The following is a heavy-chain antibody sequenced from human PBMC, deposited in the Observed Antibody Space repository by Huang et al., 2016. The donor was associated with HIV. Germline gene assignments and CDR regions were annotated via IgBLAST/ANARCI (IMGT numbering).Heavy chain of an antibody. CDR1: GFTFSSYG. CDR2: ISYDGKTK. J-gene: IGHJ4*02. CDR3: AKGGSAAAVLDF. D-gene: IGHD6-13*01. V-gene: IGHV3-30*18. Sequence: QVQLVESGGGVVQPGRSLRISCAASGFTFSSYGMHWVRQAPGKGLEGVEVISYDGKTKYDADSVKGRFSISRDNSKTTVYLQLNSLRVEDTAVYYCAKGGSAAAVLDFWGQGTLVTVSS.